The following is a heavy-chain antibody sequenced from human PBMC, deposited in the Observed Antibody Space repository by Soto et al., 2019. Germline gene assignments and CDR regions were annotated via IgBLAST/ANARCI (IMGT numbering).Heavy chain of an antibody. CDR1: GGSISSGNYY. CDR2: ISYSGST. V-gene: IGHV4-30-4*08. Sequence: PSETLSLTCTVSGGSISSGNYYWSWIRQPPGKGLEWIGFISYSGSTYYSTSLKSRVTISVDTSKSQFSLNLSFVTAADTAVYYCPKRVTPATELYFFAYGAQEPLVPVS. CDR3: PKRVTPATELYFFAY. D-gene: IGHD5-18*01. J-gene: IGHJ4*02.